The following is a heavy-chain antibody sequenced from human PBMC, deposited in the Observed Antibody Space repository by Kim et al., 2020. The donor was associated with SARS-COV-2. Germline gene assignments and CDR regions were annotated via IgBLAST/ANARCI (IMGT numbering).Heavy chain of an antibody. CDR3: ARSTLYVDKAMDDY. CDR1: GFKFSDYT. D-gene: IGHD5-18*01. Sequence: GGSLRLSCAASGFKFSDYTMQWVRQAPGKGLQWVSSISSSGRPIYYADFLKGRLTVSRDNANNSLSLQMNSLTADDTGVYYCARSTLYVDKAMDDYWGQGTLVTVSS. CDR2: ISSSGRPI. J-gene: IGHJ4*02. V-gene: IGHV3-21*01.